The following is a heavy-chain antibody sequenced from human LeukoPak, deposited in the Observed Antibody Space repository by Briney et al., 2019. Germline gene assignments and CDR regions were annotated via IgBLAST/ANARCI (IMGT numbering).Heavy chain of an antibody. CDR1: GFTVSSNY. CDR2: IYSGGST. D-gene: IGHD5-24*01. CDR3: ARDGVEMAPGWYFDL. V-gene: IGHV3-53*01. Sequence: GGSLRLSCAASGFTVSSNYMSWVRQAPGKGLEWVSVIYSGGSTYYADSVKGRFTISRDNSKNTLYLQMNSLRAEDTAVYYCARDGVEMAPGWYFDLWGRGTLVTVSS. J-gene: IGHJ2*01.